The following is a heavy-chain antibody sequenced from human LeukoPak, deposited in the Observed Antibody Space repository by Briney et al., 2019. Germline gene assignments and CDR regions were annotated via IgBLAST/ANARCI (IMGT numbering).Heavy chain of an antibody. D-gene: IGHD4-23*01. CDR2: TSARGGST. CDR1: GFTLSTYG. CDR3: AKRSDYGGNWNYFDY. Sequence: PGGSLRLSCAASGFTLSTYGMSWVRQAPGKGLEWVSATSARGGSTYYADSVKGRFTISRDNSKNTLYLQMNSLRAEDTAVYYCAKRSDYGGNWNYFDYWGQGTLVTVSS. J-gene: IGHJ4*02. V-gene: IGHV3-23*01.